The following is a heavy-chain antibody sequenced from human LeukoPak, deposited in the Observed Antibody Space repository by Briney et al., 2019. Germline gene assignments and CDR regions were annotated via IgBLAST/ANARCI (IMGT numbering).Heavy chain of an antibody. Sequence: GGSLRLTCAASGFTFSDYSINLVRQAPGKGLEWVSSISTVSTYTNYADSVRGRCSISRDNAKGLLYLQMSNLRDEDTGVYYCARDASGYSHYYYMDVWGKGTTVTVSS. J-gene: IGHJ6*03. D-gene: IGHD3-3*01. V-gene: IGHV3-21*01. CDR1: GFTFSDYS. CDR3: ARDASGYSHYYYMDV. CDR2: ISTVSTYT.